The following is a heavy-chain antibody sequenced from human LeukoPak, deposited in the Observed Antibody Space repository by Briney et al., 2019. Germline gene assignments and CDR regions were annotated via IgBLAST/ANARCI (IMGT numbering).Heavy chain of an antibody. CDR2: IIPIFGTA. Sequence: GGIIPIFGTANYAQKFQGRVTITADESTSTAYMELSSLRSEDTAVYYCARWVVVPAAYGMDVWGQGTTVTVSS. CDR3: ARWVVVPAAYGMDV. D-gene: IGHD2-2*01. J-gene: IGHJ6*02. V-gene: IGHV1-69*01.